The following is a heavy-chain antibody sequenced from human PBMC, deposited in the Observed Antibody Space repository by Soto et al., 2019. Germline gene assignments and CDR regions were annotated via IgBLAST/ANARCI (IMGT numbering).Heavy chain of an antibody. Sequence: QVQLVESGGGLVKPGGSLRLSCAASGFTFSDYYMSWIRQAPGKGLEWVSYISSSGSTIYYADSVKGRFTISRDNAKISLYLQMNSLRAEDTAVYYCARIRNYGDRSWGKYYYYYGMDVWGQGTTVTVSS. CDR3: ARIRNYGDRSWGKYYYYYGMDV. J-gene: IGHJ6*02. CDR2: ISSSGSTI. CDR1: GFTFSDYY. D-gene: IGHD3-10*01. V-gene: IGHV3-11*01.